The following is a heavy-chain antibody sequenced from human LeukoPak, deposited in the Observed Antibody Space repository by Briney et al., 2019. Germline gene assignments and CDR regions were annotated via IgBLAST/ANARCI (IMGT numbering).Heavy chain of an antibody. D-gene: IGHD3-10*01. Sequence: SETLSLTCTVSGDSISSGSYYWSWIRQPPGKGLEWIGEINHSGSTNYNPSLKSRVSISVDTSKNQFSLKLSSVTAADMAVYYCARILLWFGEVTHFDSWGQGTLVTVSS. CDR3: ARILLWFGEVTHFDS. CDR2: INHSGST. J-gene: IGHJ4*02. V-gene: IGHV4-39*07. CDR1: GDSISSGSYY.